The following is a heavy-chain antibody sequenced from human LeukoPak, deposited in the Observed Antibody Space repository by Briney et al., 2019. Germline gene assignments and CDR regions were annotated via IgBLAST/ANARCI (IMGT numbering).Heavy chain of an antibody. CDR3: ARAGYSSGWYYNY. CDR2: INPNSGGT. V-gene: IGHV1-2*02. D-gene: IGHD6-19*01. J-gene: IGHJ4*02. Sequence: ASVKVSCKASGYTFTGYYMHWVRQAPGQGLEWMGWINPNSGGTNYVQKFQGRVTMTRDTSISTAYMELSRLRSDDTAVYYCARAGYSSGWYYNYWGQGTLVTVSS. CDR1: GYTFTGYY.